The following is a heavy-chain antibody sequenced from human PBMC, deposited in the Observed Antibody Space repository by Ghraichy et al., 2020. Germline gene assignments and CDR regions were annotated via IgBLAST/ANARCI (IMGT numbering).Heavy chain of an antibody. V-gene: IGHV4-34*01. CDR1: GGSFSGYY. J-gene: IGHJ4*02. Sequence: TLSLTCAVYGGSFSGYYWSWIRQPPGKGLEWIGEINHSGSTNYNPSLKSRVTISVDTSKNQFSLKLSSVTAADTAVYYCARGRVGVTARDWGQGTLVTVSS. D-gene: IGHD2-21*02. CDR2: INHSGST. CDR3: ARGRVGVTARD.